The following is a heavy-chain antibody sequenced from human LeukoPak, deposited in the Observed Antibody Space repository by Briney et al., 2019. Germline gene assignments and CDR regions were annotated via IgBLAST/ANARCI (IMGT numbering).Heavy chain of an antibody. V-gene: IGHV4-59*01. CDR1: GGSISSYY. CDR3: ARETHYCSSTSCYEVYFDY. CDR2: IYYSGST. D-gene: IGHD2-2*01. Sequence: SETLSLTCTVSGGSISSYYWSWIRQPPGKGLEWIGYIYYSGSTNYNPSLKSRVTISVDTSKNQFSLKLSSETAADTAVYYCARETHYCSSTSCYEVYFDYWGQGTLVTVSS. J-gene: IGHJ4*02.